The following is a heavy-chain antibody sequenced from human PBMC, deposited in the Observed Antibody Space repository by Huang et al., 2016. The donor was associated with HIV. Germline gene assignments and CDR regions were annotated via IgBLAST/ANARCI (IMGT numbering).Heavy chain of an antibody. CDR3: ARDLWLRDLYYYYYMDV. D-gene: IGHD5-12*01. J-gene: IGHJ6*03. V-gene: IGHV3-30-3*01. CDR2: ISYDGSNK. CDR1: RFTFSSYA. Sequence: QVQLVESGGGVVQPGRSLRLSCAASRFTFSSYAMPWVRQAAGSRLEEGAVISYDGSNKYYADAVKGRFTISRDKSKNTLYLQMNSLRAEDTAVYYCARDLWLRDLYYYYYMDVRGKGTTVTVSS.